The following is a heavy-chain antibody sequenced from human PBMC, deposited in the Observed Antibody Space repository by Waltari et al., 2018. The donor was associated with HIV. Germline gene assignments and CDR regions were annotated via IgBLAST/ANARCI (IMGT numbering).Heavy chain of an antibody. V-gene: IGHV4-59*01. CDR3: ARVVDTAMGIFDY. J-gene: IGHJ4*02. D-gene: IGHD5-18*01. Sequence: QVQLQESGPGLVKPSETLSLTCTVSGGSISSYYWSWIRQPPGKGLEWIGYIYYSGSTNYNPALKSRVTISVDTSKNQFSLKLSSVTAADTAVYYCARVVDTAMGIFDYWGQGTLVTVSS. CDR2: IYYSGST. CDR1: GGSISSYY.